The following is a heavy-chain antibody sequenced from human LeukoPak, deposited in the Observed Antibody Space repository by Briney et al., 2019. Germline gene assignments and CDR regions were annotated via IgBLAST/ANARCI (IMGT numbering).Heavy chain of an antibody. Sequence: GGSLRLSCAVSGFTFSSYTMNWVRQAPGKGLEWVSSISSSSSYIYYADSAKGRFTISRDNAKNSLYLQMNSLRAEDTAVYYCARDSVGLVAHDYWGQRTLVTVSS. V-gene: IGHV3-21*01. CDR3: ARDSVGLVAHDY. J-gene: IGHJ4*02. CDR1: GFTFSSYT. CDR2: ISSSSSYI. D-gene: IGHD2-15*01.